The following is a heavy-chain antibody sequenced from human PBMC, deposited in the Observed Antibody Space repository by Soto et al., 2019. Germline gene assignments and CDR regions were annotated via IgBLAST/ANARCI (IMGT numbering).Heavy chain of an antibody. Sequence: QVQLVESGGGLVKPGGSLRISCAAAGFSFSDYYMNWVRQVPGRGLEWVAYIRGNGNVTYYADSVKGRFTVSRDNAKNSLYLHMNRLRVEDTAVYYCVRLNDYWGQGTLVTVSS. CDR1: GFSFSDYY. CDR2: IRGNGNVT. CDR3: VRLNDY. V-gene: IGHV3-11*01. J-gene: IGHJ4*02.